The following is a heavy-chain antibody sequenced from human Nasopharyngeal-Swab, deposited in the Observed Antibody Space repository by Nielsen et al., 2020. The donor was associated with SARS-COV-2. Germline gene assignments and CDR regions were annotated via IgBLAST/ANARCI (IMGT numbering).Heavy chain of an antibody. J-gene: IGHJ3*02. CDR1: GGSISSYY. Sequence: GSLRLSCTVSGGSISSYYWSWIRQPPGKGLEWIGHIFYSGSTNYNPSLKSRVTISIDTSRNQFSLKLSSVTAADTAVYYCARILSGTKPPHDAFDIWGQGTMVTVSS. CDR2: IFYSGST. D-gene: IGHD1-26*01. V-gene: IGHV4-59*08. CDR3: ARILSGTKPPHDAFDI.